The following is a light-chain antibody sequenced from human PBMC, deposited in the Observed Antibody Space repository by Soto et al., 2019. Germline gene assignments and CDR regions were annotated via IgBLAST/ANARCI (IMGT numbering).Light chain of an antibody. CDR3: CSYAGSKTYV. Sequence: QSALTQPASVSGSPGQSITISCTGTSSDVGGYNLVSWYQQHPGKAPKPMIYEDNKRPSGVSNRFSGSKSGNTASLTISGLQAEDEADYHCCSYAGSKTYVFGSGTKLTVL. CDR2: EDN. CDR1: SSDVGGYNL. V-gene: IGLV2-23*01. J-gene: IGLJ1*01.